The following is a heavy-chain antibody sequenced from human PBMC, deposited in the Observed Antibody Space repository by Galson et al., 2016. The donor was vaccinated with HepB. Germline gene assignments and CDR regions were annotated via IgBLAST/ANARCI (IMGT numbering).Heavy chain of an antibody. J-gene: IGHJ4*02. CDR2: ISGSGGST. V-gene: IGHV3-23*01. Sequence: SLRLSCAASGFTFRSNVINWVRQAPGKGLEWVSGISGSGGSTYYADSVRGRFTISRDNSKNTLYLQMNSLRAEDMAVYYCAKDLLGGTFIPYFFDYWGQGTLVTVSS. CDR3: AKDLLGGTFIPYFFDY. D-gene: IGHD1-26*01. CDR1: GFTFRSNV.